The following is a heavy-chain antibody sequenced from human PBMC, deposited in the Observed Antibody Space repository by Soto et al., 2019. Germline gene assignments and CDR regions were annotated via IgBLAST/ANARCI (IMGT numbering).Heavy chain of an antibody. CDR3: ANGSGRGYCSDTTCYTINY. CDR1: GYTFTSYD. Sequence: ASLKVSCNTSGYTFTSYDINWLHQATGQRLAWKGWMNPDSGNRGYAQNYHRSVTMTTDTSISTAYMELSGMRYDDTAMYYCANGSGRGYCSDTTCYTINYWGQGTLVTVSS. D-gene: IGHD2-2*02. V-gene: IGHV1-8*01. CDR2: MNPDSGNR. J-gene: IGHJ4*02.